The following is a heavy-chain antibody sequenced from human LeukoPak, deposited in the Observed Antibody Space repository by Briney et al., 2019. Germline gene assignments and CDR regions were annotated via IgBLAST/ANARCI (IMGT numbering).Heavy chain of an antibody. V-gene: IGHV4-4*07. D-gene: IGHD3-10*01. CDR1: GGSISSYY. Sequence: SETLSLTCTVSGGSISSYYWSWIRKPAGKGLEWIGRIYTSGSTNYNPSLKSRVTMSVDTSKNQFSLKLSSVTAADTAVYYCARDLYYYGSGSYYYFDYWGQGTLVTVSS. CDR2: IYTSGST. J-gene: IGHJ4*02. CDR3: ARDLYYYGSGSYYYFDY.